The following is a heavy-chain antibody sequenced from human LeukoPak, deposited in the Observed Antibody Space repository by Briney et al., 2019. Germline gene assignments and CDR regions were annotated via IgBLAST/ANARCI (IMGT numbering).Heavy chain of an antibody. CDR1: GGTFSSYA. V-gene: IGHV1-69*13. CDR2: IIPIFGTA. J-gene: IGHJ4*02. CDR3: ASRRTHYDSSGSPGWEFDY. D-gene: IGHD3-22*01. Sequence: SVKVSRKASGGTFSSYAISWVRQAPGQGLEWMGGIIPIFGTANYAQKFQGRVTITADESTSTAYMELSSLRSEDTAVYYCASRRTHYDSSGSPGWEFDYWGQGTLVTVSS.